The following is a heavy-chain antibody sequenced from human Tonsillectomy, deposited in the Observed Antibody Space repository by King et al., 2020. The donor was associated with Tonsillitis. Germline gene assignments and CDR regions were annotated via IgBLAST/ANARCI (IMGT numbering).Heavy chain of an antibody. J-gene: IGHJ4*02. D-gene: IGHD6-19*01. CDR1: GYSFTSYW. CDR3: ARLRKAVAEGYYFDY. V-gene: IGHV5-51*01. CDR2: IYPGDSDT. Sequence: QLVQSGAEVKKPGESLKISCKGSGYSFTSYWIGWVRQMPGKGLEWMGIIYPGDSDTRYSPSFQGQVTISADKSISTAYLQWSSLKASDTAMYYCARLRKAVAEGYYFDYWGQGTLVTVSS.